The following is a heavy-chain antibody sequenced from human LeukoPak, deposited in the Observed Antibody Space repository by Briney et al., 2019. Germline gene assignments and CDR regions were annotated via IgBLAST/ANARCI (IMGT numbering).Heavy chain of an antibody. CDR3: SRESGPFCPFGY. V-gene: IGHV4-4*02. J-gene: IGHJ4*02. CDR2: ISLTGQT. D-gene: IGHD1-26*01. CDR1: GDSISGTNW. Sequence: PSGTLCLTCAASGDSISGTNWCSGLRHPPEQVLEGSGEISLTGQTNYNPSLNARATMSLDKSSNHLSLHLTSVTAADTATSFCSRESGPFCPFGYWGQGTLVIVSS.